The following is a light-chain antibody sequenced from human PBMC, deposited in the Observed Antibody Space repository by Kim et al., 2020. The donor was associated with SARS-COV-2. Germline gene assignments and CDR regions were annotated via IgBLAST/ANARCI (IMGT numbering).Light chain of an antibody. J-gene: IGLJ2*01. Sequence: QSALTQPASVSGSPGQSITISCTGTSSDVGNYNLVSWYQHHAGKAPKLLIYEVTKRPSGVSDRFSGSKSGNTASLTFAGLQAEDEADYYCCSYAPGSTIIFGAGTQLTVL. V-gene: IGLV2-23*02. CDR3: CSYAPGSTII. CDR2: EVT. CDR1: SSDVGNYNL.